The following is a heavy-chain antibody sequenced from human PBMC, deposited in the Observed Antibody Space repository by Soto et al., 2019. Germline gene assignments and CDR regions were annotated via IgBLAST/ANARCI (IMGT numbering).Heavy chain of an antibody. D-gene: IGHD3-3*01. CDR2: IYYSGNT. V-gene: IGHV4-39*01. CDR1: GGSISSSSYY. Sequence: QLQLQESGPGLVKPSETLSLTCTVSGGSISSSSYYWGWIRQPPGKGLEWIGSIYYSGNTYYKPSLKSRVTISVDTSKNQFSLKLSSVTAADTAVYYCARLCIGARDYYYGMDVWGQGTTVTVSS. J-gene: IGHJ6*02. CDR3: ARLCIGARDYYYGMDV.